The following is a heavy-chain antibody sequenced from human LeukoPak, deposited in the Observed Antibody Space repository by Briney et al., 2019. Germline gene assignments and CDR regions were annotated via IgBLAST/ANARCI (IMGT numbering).Heavy chain of an antibody. D-gene: IGHD5-18*01. Sequence: GGSLRLSCAASGFTFSSYEMNWVRQAPGKGLEWISYISSSGDTTYYADSVKDRFAFCRDNAKKSLSLQMSSLRAEDTAVYYCASHSTIWGQGTLVTVSS. CDR2: ISSSGDTT. V-gene: IGHV3-48*03. CDR3: ASHSTI. J-gene: IGHJ4*02. CDR1: GFTFSSYE.